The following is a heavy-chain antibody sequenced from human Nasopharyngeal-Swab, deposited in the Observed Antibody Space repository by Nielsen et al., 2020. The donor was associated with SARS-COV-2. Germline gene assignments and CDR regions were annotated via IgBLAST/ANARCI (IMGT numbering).Heavy chain of an antibody. J-gene: IGHJ4*02. CDR3: AKEAGGGSSSGLDY. CDR1: GFPFSTSV. CDR2: ISTSGDTT. D-gene: IGHD2-2*01. Sequence: GESLKISCAASGFPFSTSVMTWVRQAPGKGLDWVSLISTSGDTTFYTNSVEGRFTISRDNSRNTLFLQMNSLRIEDTAVYYCAKEAGGGSSSGLDYWGQGTLVTVSP. V-gene: IGHV3-23*01.